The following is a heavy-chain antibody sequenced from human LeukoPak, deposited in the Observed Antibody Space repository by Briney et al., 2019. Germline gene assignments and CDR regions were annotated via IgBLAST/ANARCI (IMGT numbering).Heavy chain of an antibody. Sequence: AGGSLRLSCAASGFTFSTYSMNWARQAPGKGLEWVSYISSSSSSIYYADSVKGRFTISRDNAKNSLSLQMNSLRAEDTAVYYCARDQYCSSGRCYSDYWGQGTLVTVSS. V-gene: IGHV3-48*01. D-gene: IGHD2-2*01. CDR2: ISSSSSSI. CDR3: ARDQYCSSGRCYSDY. J-gene: IGHJ4*02. CDR1: GFTFSTYS.